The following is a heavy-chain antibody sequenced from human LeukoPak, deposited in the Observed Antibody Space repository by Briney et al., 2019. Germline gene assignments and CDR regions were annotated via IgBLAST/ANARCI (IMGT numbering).Heavy chain of an antibody. V-gene: IGHV4-38-2*02. Sequence: PSETLSLTCTVSGYSISSGYYWGWIRQPPGKGLEWIGSIYHSGSTYYNPSLKSRVTISVDTSKNQFSLKLSSVTAADTAVYYCARDNHLYYYYYYMDVWGKGTTVTVSS. J-gene: IGHJ6*03. CDR1: GYSISSGYY. CDR2: IYHSGST. CDR3: ARDNHLYYYYYYMDV.